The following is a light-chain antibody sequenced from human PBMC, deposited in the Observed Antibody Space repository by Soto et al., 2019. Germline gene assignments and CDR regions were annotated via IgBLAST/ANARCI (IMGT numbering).Light chain of an antibody. V-gene: IGKV3-20*01. J-gene: IGKJ1*01. CDR1: QSVSSNY. CDR3: QQYDTSPRT. CDR2: GAS. Sequence: EVMLTQSPGTLSLSPGERATLSCRASQSVSSNYLAWYPQKSGQAPRLLIYGASNRATGIPDRFSGSGSGTDFTLTIRRLEPEDFAVYYCQQYDTSPRTFGHGTKVEFK.